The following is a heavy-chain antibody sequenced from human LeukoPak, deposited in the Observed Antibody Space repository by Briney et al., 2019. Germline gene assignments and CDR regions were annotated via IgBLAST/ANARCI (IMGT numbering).Heavy chain of an antibody. J-gene: IGHJ4*02. Sequence: GGSLRLSCAASGFTFHSHAMSWVRQAPGKGLEWVATISGTGGTISYADSVKGRFTISRDNAKNSLYLQMNSLRAEDTAVYYCASTYYYGSGSPLPFDYWGQGTLVTVSS. D-gene: IGHD3-10*01. V-gene: IGHV3-23*01. CDR2: ISGTGGTI. CDR3: ASTYYYGSGSPLPFDY. CDR1: GFTFHSHA.